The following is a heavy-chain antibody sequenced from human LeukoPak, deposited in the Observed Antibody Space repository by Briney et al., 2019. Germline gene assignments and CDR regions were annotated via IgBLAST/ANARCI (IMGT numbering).Heavy chain of an antibody. J-gene: IGHJ4*02. V-gene: IGHV3-21*01. Sequence: PGGSLRLSCAASGYTFSSYSMNWVRQAPGKGLEWVSSISSSSSYIYYADSVKGRFTISRDNAKNSLYLQMNSLRAEDTAVYYCARDFIVGANDWGQGTLVTVSS. CDR3: ARDFIVGAND. CDR1: GYTFSSYS. CDR2: ISSSSSYI. D-gene: IGHD1-26*01.